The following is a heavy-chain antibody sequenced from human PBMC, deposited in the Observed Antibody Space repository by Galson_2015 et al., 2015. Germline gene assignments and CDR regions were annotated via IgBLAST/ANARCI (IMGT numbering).Heavy chain of an antibody. D-gene: IGHD4-11*01. V-gene: IGHV4-4*02. J-gene: IGHJ6*03. CDR2: IYHSGST. CDR3: ARERPVPSRSTAPYYYYYMDV. Sequence: ETLSLTCAVSGGSISSSNWWRWVRQPPGKGLEWIGEIYHSGSTNYNPSLKSRVTISVDKSKNQFSLKLSSVTAADTAVYYCARERPVPSRSTAPYYYYYMDVWGKGTTVTVSS. CDR1: GGSISSSNW.